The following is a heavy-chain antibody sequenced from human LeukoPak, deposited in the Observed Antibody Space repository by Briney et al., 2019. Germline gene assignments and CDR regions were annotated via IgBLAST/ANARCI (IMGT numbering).Heavy chain of an antibody. Sequence: SETLSLTCAVYGGSSSGYYWSWIRQPPGKGLEWIGEINHSGSTNYNPSLKSRVTISVDTSKNQFSLKLSSVTAADTAVYYCARDLWFGRNWFDPWGQGTLVTVSS. CDR1: GGSSSGYY. CDR2: INHSGST. D-gene: IGHD3-10*01. CDR3: ARDLWFGRNWFDP. V-gene: IGHV4-34*01. J-gene: IGHJ5*02.